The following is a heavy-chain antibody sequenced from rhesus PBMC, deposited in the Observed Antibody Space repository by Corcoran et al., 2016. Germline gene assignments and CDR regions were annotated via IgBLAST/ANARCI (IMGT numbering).Heavy chain of an antibody. D-gene: IGHD4-23*01. Sequence: QVQLQESGPELVKPSETLSLTCAVSGGSISSNYWSWIRQPPGKGREWIGYVGGSIGSTNYHPSLRRRVTILTATSKTQFPLKLSSVTAADTAVYYCARHEYRIHYFDYWGQGVLVTVSS. CDR1: GGSISSNY. CDR3: ARHEYRIHYFDY. CDR2: VGGSIGST. V-gene: IGHV4-165*01. J-gene: IGHJ4*01.